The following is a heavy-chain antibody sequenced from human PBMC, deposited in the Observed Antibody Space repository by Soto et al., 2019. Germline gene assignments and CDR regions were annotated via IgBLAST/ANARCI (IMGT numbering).Heavy chain of an antibody. Sequence: ASVKVSCKASGYTFTSYAMHWVRQAPGQRLEWMGWINAGNGNTKYSQKFQGRVTITRDTSASTAYMELSSLRSEDTAVYYCAAGAVPAAGTAADYYGMDVWGQGTKVTVYS. J-gene: IGHJ6*02. CDR1: GYTFTSYA. CDR2: INAGNGNT. D-gene: IGHD2-2*01. CDR3: AAGAVPAAGTAADYYGMDV. V-gene: IGHV1-3*01.